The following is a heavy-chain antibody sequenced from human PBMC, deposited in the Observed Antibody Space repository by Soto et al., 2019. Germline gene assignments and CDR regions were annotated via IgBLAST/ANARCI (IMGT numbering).Heavy chain of an antibody. J-gene: IGHJ4*02. V-gene: IGHV1-2*02. CDR1: GYTFTGYY. D-gene: IGHD2-21*02. Sequence: ASVKVSCKASGYTFTGYYMHWVRQAPGQGLEWMGWINPNSGGTNYAQKFQGRVTITRDTSVSTAYMELSSLRSEDTAVYYCAMDGLYCGGDCYFDYWGQGTLVTVSS. CDR3: AMDGLYCGGDCYFDY. CDR2: INPNSGGT.